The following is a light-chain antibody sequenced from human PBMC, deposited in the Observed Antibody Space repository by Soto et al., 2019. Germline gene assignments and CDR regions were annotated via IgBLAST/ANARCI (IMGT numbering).Light chain of an antibody. Sequence: QSALTQAASVSGSPGQSITISCTGTRSDVGAYDYVTWYQQHPGKAPKLMIFEVNKRPSGVPDRFSGSKSGNTASLTVSGLQAEDEADYYCTSYGGSNNYVFGTGTKLTVL. CDR3: TSYGGSNNYV. V-gene: IGLV2-8*01. J-gene: IGLJ1*01. CDR2: EVN. CDR1: RSDVGAYDY.